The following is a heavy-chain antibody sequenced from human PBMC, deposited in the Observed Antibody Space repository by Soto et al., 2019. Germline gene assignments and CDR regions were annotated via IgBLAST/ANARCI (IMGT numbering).Heavy chain of an antibody. V-gene: IGHV1-69*04. CDR2: VIPILGMA. CDR3: AKGVPGIAVAGTGYFQH. Sequence: SVKVSCKASGGTFSSYSFSWVRQAPGQGLEWMGRVIPILGMANYAQKFQGRVTITADKSTSTVYMELNSLRAEDTAVYHCAKGVPGIAVAGTGYFQHWGQGTLVTAPQ. CDR1: GGTFSSYS. J-gene: IGHJ1*01. D-gene: IGHD6-19*01.